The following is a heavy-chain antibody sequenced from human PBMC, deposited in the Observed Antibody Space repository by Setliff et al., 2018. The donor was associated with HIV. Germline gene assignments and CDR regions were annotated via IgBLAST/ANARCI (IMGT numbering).Heavy chain of an antibody. D-gene: IGHD6-19*01. V-gene: IGHV2-5*01. Sequence: SGPTLVNPTQTLTLTCTFSGFSLSTSKMGVGWIRQPPGKALEWLAVIYWNDDSRYNPSLKSRLTITKDTSKNQVVLTMTNMDPVDTATYYCAHSRPGPIAVAGFDSWGQGTLVTVSS. CDR2: IYWNDDS. J-gene: IGHJ4*02. CDR1: GFSLSTSKMG. CDR3: AHSRPGPIAVAGFDS.